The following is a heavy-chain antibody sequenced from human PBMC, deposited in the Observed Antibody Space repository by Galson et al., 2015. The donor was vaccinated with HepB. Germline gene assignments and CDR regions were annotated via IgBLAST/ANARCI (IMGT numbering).Heavy chain of an antibody. Sequence: SLRLSCAASGFTFSSYEMNWVRQAPGEGLEWVSYISSSGSTIYYADSVKGRFTISRDNAKNSLYLQMNSLRAEDTAVYYCASDLNYYDSSGYYSLLVYWGQGTLVTVSS. CDR2: ISSSGSTI. J-gene: IGHJ4*02. CDR1: GFTFSSYE. D-gene: IGHD3-22*01. V-gene: IGHV3-48*03. CDR3: ASDLNYYDSSGYYSLLVY.